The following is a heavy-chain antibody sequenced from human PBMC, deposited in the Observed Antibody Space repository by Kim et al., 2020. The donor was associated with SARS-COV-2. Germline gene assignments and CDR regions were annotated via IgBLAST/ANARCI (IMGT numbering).Heavy chain of an antibody. J-gene: IGHJ4*02. CDR2: IYHSGST. V-gene: IGHV4-4*02. Sequence: SETLSLTCAVSGGSISSSNWWSWVRQPPGKGLEWIGEIYHSGSTNYNPSLKSRVTISVDKSKNQFSLKLSSVTAADTAVYYCARDHSGYSGYDLKNYFDYWGQGTLVTVSS. D-gene: IGHD5-12*01. CDR1: GGSISSSNW. CDR3: ARDHSGYSGYDLKNYFDY.